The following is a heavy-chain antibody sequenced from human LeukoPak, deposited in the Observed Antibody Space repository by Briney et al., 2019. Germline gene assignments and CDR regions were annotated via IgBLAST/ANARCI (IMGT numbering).Heavy chain of an antibody. CDR3: ARGLYSGSPDS. CDR2: IYYSGST. J-gene: IGHJ5*01. Sequence: SETLSLTCTVSGGSISSYYWSWIRQPPGKGLEWMGYIYYSGSTNYNPSLKSRLTISLDTSETQFSLRLNSVTAADTAVYYCARGLYSGSPDSWGQGTLVTVSS. CDR1: GGSISSYY. V-gene: IGHV4-59*01. D-gene: IGHD1-26*01.